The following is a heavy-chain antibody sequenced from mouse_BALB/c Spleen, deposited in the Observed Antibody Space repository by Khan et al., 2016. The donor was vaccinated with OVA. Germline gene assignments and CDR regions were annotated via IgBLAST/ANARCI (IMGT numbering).Heavy chain of an antibody. V-gene: IGHV3-6*02. CDR3: ARGVVVVAYWYFDV. D-gene: IGHD1-1*01. CDR1: GYSITGGYS. Sequence: EVKLLESGPGLVKPSQSLSLTCSVTGYSITGGYSWSWIRQFPGNKLEWMGYISYDGSNNYNPSLKNRISITRDTSKNQFFLKLNSVTTEDTATYYCARGVVVVAYWYFDVWGAGTTVTVSS. J-gene: IGHJ1*01. CDR2: ISYDGSN.